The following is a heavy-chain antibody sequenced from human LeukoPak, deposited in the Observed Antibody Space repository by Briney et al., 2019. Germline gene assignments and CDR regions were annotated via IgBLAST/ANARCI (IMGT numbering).Heavy chain of an antibody. J-gene: IGHJ4*02. Sequence: SETLSLTCAVYGGSFSGYYWSWTRQPPGKGLEWIGEINHSGSTNYNPSLKSRVTISVDTSKNQFSLKLSSVTAADTAVYYCARVRITMIVVARIYYFDYWGQGTLVTVSS. V-gene: IGHV4-34*01. D-gene: IGHD3-22*01. CDR2: INHSGST. CDR1: GGSFSGYY. CDR3: ARVRITMIVVARIYYFDY.